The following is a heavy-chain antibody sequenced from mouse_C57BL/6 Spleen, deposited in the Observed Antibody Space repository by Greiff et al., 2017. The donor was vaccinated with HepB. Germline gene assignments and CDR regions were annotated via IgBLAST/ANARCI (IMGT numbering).Heavy chain of an antibody. CDR3: ARHGPDGPSWFAY. D-gene: IGHD2-3*01. Sequence: EVKLVESGGGLVKPGGSLKLSCAASGFTFSSYTMSWVRQTPEKRLEWVATISGGGGNTYYPDSVKGRFTISRDNAKNTLYLQMSSLRSEDTALYYCARHGPDGPSWFAYWGQGTLVTVSA. J-gene: IGHJ3*01. V-gene: IGHV5-9*01. CDR2: ISGGGGNT. CDR1: GFTFSSYT.